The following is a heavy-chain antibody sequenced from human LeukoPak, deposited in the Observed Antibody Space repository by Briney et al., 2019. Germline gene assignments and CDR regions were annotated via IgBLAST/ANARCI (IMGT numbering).Heavy chain of an antibody. J-gene: IGHJ4*02. V-gene: IGHV1-2*02. Sequence: ASVKVSCKASGYTFTGYYMHWVRQAPGQGLEWMGWINPNSGGTNYAQKFQGRVTMTRDTSISTAYMELSRLRSDDTAVYYCAYSLQLWLTRFDYWGQGTLVTVSS. CDR3: AYSLQLWLTRFDY. CDR2: INPNSGGT. D-gene: IGHD5-18*01. CDR1: GYTFTGYY.